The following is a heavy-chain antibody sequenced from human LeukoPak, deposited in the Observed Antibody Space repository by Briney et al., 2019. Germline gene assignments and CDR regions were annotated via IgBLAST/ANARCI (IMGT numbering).Heavy chain of an antibody. CDR1: GFTFSSYW. V-gene: IGHV3-74*01. CDR3: ARGQSSSWYVAWFDP. Sequence: PGGALPLSCAASGFTFSSYWMHWVRQAPGKGLVWVSRINSDGSSTRYAASVKGRFTISRDNAKNTVYLQMNSLRVEDTAVYYCARGQSSSWYVAWFDPWGQGTLVTVSS. J-gene: IGHJ5*02. CDR2: INSDGSST. D-gene: IGHD6-13*01.